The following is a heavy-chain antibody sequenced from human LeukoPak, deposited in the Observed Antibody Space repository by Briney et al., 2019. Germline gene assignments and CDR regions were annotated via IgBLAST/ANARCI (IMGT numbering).Heavy chain of an antibody. CDR1: GVSFNKFA. Sequence: ASVKVSCKGSGVSFNKFAFNWVRQAPGHGLEWMGRTIPTLGTSVYAQKLQGRVTMTTDTSTSTAYMELRSLRSDDTAVYYCAGGVYDFWSGLNWFDPWGQGTLVTVSS. J-gene: IGHJ5*02. CDR3: AGGVYDFWSGLNWFDP. V-gene: IGHV1-18*01. D-gene: IGHD3-3*01. CDR2: TIPTLGTS.